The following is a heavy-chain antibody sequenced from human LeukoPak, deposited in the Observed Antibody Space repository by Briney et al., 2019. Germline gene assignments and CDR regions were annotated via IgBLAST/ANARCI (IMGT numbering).Heavy chain of an antibody. D-gene: IGHD3-10*02. V-gene: IGHV3-74*01. CDR1: GFAFGGSW. CDR3: AKERGPMLPFDY. CDR2: IKSDGSGT. J-gene: IGHJ4*02. Sequence: PGGSLRLSCAASGFAFGGSWMHWVRQVPGKGLVWVSRIKSDGSGTTYADSVKGRFTISRDNAKNTLYLQMNSLRGEDTAVYYCAKERGPMLPFDYWGQGTLVTVSS.